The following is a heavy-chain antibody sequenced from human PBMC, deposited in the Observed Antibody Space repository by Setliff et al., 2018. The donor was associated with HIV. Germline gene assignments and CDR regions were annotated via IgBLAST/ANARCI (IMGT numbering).Heavy chain of an antibody. D-gene: IGHD3-9*01. CDR1: GGSISGHY. V-gene: IGHV4-4*08. CDR3: ARDQPQDYDSLTGYYTGRYFDY. Sequence: SETLSLTCTVSGGSISGHYWSWIRQTPGKGLEWIGYVYSNGNTDYNPSLKSRVTISVDTSKNQFSLKLSSVTAADTAVYYCARDQPQDYDSLTGYYTGRYFDYWGRGTLVTVSS. J-gene: IGHJ4*02. CDR2: VYSNGNT.